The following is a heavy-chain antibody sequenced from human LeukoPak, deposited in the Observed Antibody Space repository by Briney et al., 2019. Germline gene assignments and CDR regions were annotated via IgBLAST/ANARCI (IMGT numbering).Heavy chain of an antibody. CDR2: INHSGST. CDR3: ARQGLTYYYGSGSSFVDY. V-gene: IGHV4-34*01. Sequence: SETLSLTCTVSGGSISGYYWSWIRQPPGKGLEWIGEINHSGSTNYNPSLKSRVTISVDTSKNQFSLKLSSVTAADTAVYYCARQGLTYYYGSGSSFVDYWGQGTLVTVSS. D-gene: IGHD3-10*01. J-gene: IGHJ4*02. CDR1: GGSISGYY.